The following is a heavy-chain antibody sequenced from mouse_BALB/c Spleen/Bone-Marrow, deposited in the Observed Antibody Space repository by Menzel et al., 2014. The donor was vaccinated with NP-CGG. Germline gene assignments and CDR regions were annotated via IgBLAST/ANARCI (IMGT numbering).Heavy chain of an antibody. J-gene: IGHJ4*01. CDR3: ARNYDYDGGYYAKDY. CDR1: GYNFISYW. D-gene: IGHD2-4*01. CDR2: INPSTGYT. Sequence: VKLQESGAELAKPGASVKMSCKASGYNFISYWMHWVKQRPGQGLEWIGYINPSTGYTEYNQKFKDKATLTADKSSSKAYMQLSSLTSEDSAVYYCARNYDYDGGYYAKDYWGQGTSVTVSS. V-gene: IGHV1-7*01.